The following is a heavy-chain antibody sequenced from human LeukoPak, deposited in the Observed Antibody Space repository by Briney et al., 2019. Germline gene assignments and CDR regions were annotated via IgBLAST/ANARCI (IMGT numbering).Heavy chain of an antibody. V-gene: IGHV4-34*01. CDR3: ARVGGWYAWDY. CDR2: INHSGST. Sequence: SETLSLTCAVYGGSFSGYYWSWIRQPPGKGLEWIGEINHSGSTYYNPSLKSRVTISVDTSKNQFSLKLSSVTAADTAVYYCARVGGWYAWDYWGQGTLVTVSS. CDR1: GGSFSGYY. J-gene: IGHJ4*02. D-gene: IGHD6-19*01.